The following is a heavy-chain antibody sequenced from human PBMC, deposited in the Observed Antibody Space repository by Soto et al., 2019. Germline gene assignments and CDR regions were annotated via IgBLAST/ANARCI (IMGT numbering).Heavy chain of an antibody. J-gene: IGHJ4*02. CDR2: ISWNSGSI. CDR3: AKDHSTFDYGDYGSPLYFDY. D-gene: IGHD4-17*01. V-gene: IGHV3-9*01. Sequence: EVQLVESGGGLVQPGRSLRLSCAASGFTFDDYAMHWVRQAPGKGLEWVSGISWNSGSIGYADSVKGRFTISRDNAKNSLYLQMNSLRAKDTALYYCAKDHSTFDYGDYGSPLYFDYWGQGTLVTVSS. CDR1: GFTFDDYA.